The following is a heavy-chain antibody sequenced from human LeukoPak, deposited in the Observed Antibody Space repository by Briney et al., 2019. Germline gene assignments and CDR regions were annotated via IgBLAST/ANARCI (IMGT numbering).Heavy chain of an antibody. CDR2: SGSDDST. V-gene: IGHV3-23*01. J-gene: IGHJ4*02. Sequence: GGSLRLSCAASGFTVGHYPMSFVRQAPGKGLEWVSTSGSDDSTYYADSVKGRFTISRDNSKNTLYLQMNNLRAGDTAVYYCAKDLRGRILRYFDYWGRGTLVTVYS. D-gene: IGHD3-16*01. CDR3: AKDLRGRILRYFDY. CDR1: GFTVGHYP.